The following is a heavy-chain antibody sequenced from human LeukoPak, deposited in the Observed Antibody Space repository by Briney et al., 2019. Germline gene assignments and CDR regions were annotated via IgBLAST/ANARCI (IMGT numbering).Heavy chain of an antibody. CDR2: IYYSGST. D-gene: IGHD3-22*01. J-gene: IGHJ3*02. CDR3: ARGANYYDSMYDAFDI. CDR1: GGSISSGDYY. Sequence: SETLSLTCTVSGGSISSGDYYWSWIRQPPGKGLEWIGYIYYSGSTYYNPSLKSRVTISVDASKNQFSLKLSSVTAADTVVYYCARGANYYDSMYDAFDIWGQGTMVTVSS. V-gene: IGHV4-30-4*01.